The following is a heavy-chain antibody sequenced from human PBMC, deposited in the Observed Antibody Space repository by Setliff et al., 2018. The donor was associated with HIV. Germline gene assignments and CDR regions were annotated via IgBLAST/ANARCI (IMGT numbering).Heavy chain of an antibody. CDR3: AYKSIQLWSYDAFDI. CDR1: GFSLSTSGVG. D-gene: IGHD5-18*01. J-gene: IGHJ3*02. Sequence: SGPTLVNPTQTLTLTCTFSGFSLSTSGVGVGWIRQPPGKALEWLALIYWDDDKRYSPSPRSRLTITKDTSKNQVVLTMTNMDPVDTATYYCAYKSIQLWSYDAFDIWGQGTMVTVSS. V-gene: IGHV2-5*02. CDR2: IYWDDDK.